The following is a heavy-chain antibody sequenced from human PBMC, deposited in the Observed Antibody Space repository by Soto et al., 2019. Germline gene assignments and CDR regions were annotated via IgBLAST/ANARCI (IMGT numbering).Heavy chain of an antibody. D-gene: IGHD6-13*01. Sequence: ASVKVSCKASGYTFTSYYMHWVRQAPGQGLEWMGIINPSGGSTSYAQKFQGRVTMTRDTSTSTVYMELSSLGSEDTAVYYCAREAAADYYYYYFGMDVWGQGTTVTVS. CDR3: AREAAADYYYYYFGMDV. CDR2: INPSGGST. J-gene: IGHJ6*02. V-gene: IGHV1-46*01. CDR1: GYTFTSYY.